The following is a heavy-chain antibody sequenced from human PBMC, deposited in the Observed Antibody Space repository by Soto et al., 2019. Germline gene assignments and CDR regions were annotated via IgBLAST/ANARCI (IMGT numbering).Heavy chain of an antibody. CDR2: IYYSGST. CDR1: GVSISSYY. Sequence: SDTLSLTCTVDGVSISSYYLSLIRQPPGKGLEWIGYIYYSGSTNYNPSLKSRVTISVDTSKNQFSLKLSSVTAADTAVYYCARVGRSIAVADVYYFDYWGQGTLVTV. J-gene: IGHJ4*02. CDR3: ARVGRSIAVADVYYFDY. D-gene: IGHD6-19*01. V-gene: IGHV4-59*01.